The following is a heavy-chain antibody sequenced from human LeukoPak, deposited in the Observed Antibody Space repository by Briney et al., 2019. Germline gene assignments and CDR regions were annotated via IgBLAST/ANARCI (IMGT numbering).Heavy chain of an antibody. V-gene: IGHV3-21*01. CDR2: ISSSSSYI. D-gene: IGHD5-18*01. CDR3: ARERAMDIDY. Sequence: GGSLRLSCAVSGFSFSSYSMNWVRQAPGKGLEWVSSISSSSSYIYYADSVKGRFTISRDNAKNSLYLQMNSLRAEDTAVYYCARERAMDIDYWGQGTLVTVSS. J-gene: IGHJ4*02. CDR1: GFSFSSYS.